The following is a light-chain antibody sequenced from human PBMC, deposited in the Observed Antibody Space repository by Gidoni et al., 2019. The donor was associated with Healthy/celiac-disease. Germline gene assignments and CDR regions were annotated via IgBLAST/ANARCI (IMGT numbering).Light chain of an antibody. CDR2: AAS. CDR3: QQSYSTPPYT. V-gene: IGKV1-39*01. Sequence: DIPMTHSPSSLSASVGDRVTITCRASQSISSYLNWYQQKPGKAPKLLIYAASSLQSGVPSRFSGSGSGTDFTLTISSLQPEDFATYYCQQSYSTPPYTFGQGTKLEIK. J-gene: IGKJ2*01. CDR1: QSISSY.